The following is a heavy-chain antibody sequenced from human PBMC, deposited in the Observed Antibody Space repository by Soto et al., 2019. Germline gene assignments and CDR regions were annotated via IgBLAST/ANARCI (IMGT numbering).Heavy chain of an antibody. J-gene: IGHJ6*02. CDR1: GASISTYY. CDR3: ARGGSVGGLDV. V-gene: IGHV4-59*01. Sequence: QMQLQESGPGVVKPSETLSLTCTVSGASISTYYWTWIRQAPGKGLEWIGYLYYSGNTNYNPSPKSRVTMSVDTSKNPFYLTLTSATAADTPVCFCARGGSVGGLDVWGQGTTVAVSS. CDR2: LYYSGNT. D-gene: IGHD3-10*01.